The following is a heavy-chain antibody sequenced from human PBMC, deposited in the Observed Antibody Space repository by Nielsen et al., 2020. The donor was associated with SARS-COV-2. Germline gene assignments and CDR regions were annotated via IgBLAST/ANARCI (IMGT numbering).Heavy chain of an antibody. CDR2: ISGSGGST. V-gene: IGHV3-23*01. D-gene: IGHD3-22*01. J-gene: IGHJ6*02. CDR3: ARDLYSLSSYYYDSSGYPYGMDV. Sequence: VRQAPGKGLEWVSAISGSGGSTYYADSVKGRFTISRDNSKNTLYLQMNSLRAEDTAVYYCARDLYSLSSYYYDSSGYPYGMDVWGQGTTVTVSS.